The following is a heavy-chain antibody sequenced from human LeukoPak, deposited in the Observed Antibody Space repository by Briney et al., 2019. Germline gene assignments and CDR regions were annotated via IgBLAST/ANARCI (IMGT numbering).Heavy chain of an antibody. J-gene: IGHJ4*02. V-gene: IGHV4-61*08. D-gene: IGHD4-17*01. Sequence: PSETLSLTCTVSGGSISSGDYYWSWIRQPPGKGLEWIGYIYYRGSTNYSPSLKSRVTISVDMSKNQFSLKLNSVTAADTAVYYCARGRVPIDYGDFYFFDYWGQGTLVTVSS. CDR3: ARGRVPIDYGDFYFFDY. CDR1: GGSISSGDYY. CDR2: IYYRGST.